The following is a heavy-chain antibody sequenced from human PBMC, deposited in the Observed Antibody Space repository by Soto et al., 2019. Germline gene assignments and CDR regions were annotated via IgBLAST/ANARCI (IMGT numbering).Heavy chain of an antibody. V-gene: IGHV3-21*01. CDR3: ARDMGPRRSYYYYGMDV. Sequence: PGGSLRLSCAASGFTFSSYSMNWVRQAPGKGLEWVSSISSSSSYIYYADSVKGRFTISRDNAKNSLYLQMNSLRAGDTAVYYCARDMGPRRSYYYYGMDVWGQGTTVTVYS. CDR2: ISSSSSYI. CDR1: GFTFSSYS. D-gene: IGHD1-26*01. J-gene: IGHJ6*02.